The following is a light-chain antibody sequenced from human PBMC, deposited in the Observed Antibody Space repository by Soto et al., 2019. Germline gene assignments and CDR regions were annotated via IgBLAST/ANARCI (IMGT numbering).Light chain of an antibody. J-gene: IGKJ2*01. CDR2: KAS. V-gene: IGKV1-5*03. Sequence: DIQMTQSPSTLSASEGDRVTITCRASQSIGNWLAWYQQKTGTAPKLLIYKASILQSGVPARFSGSGSGTEFTLTISSLQPDDFATYYCQQYDSYPYTFGQGTKLEIK. CDR3: QQYDSYPYT. CDR1: QSIGNW.